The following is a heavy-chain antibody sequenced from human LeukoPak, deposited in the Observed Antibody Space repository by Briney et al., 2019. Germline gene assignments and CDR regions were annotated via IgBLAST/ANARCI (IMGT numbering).Heavy chain of an antibody. CDR1: GYTFTGYY. Sequence: ASVKVSCKASGYTFTGYYMHWVRQAPGQGLEWMGWINPNSGGTNYAQKFQGRVTMTRNTSISTAYMELNSLRFEDTAVYYCARIIGGGKNWFDPWGQGTLVTVSS. CDR3: ARIIGGGKNWFDP. J-gene: IGHJ5*02. V-gene: IGHV1-2*02. CDR2: INPNSGGT. D-gene: IGHD2-21*01.